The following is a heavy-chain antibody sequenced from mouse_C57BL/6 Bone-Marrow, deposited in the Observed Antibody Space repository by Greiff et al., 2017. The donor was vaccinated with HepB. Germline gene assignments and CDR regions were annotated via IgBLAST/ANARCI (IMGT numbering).Heavy chain of an antibody. Sequence: QVQLQQPGAELVKPGASVKLSCKASGYTFTSYWMHWVKQRPGQGLEWIGMIRPNSGSTNYNEKFKSKATLTVDKSSSTAYMQLSSLTSEDSAVYYCARESSYGYFDVWGTGTTVTVSS. CDR3: ARESSYGYFDV. CDR2: IRPNSGST. V-gene: IGHV1-64*01. D-gene: IGHD1-1*01. CDR1: GYTFTSYW. J-gene: IGHJ1*03.